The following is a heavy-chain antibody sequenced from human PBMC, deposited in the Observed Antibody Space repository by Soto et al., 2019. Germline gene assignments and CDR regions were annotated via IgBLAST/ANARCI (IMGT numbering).Heavy chain of an antibody. CDR3: ARGSYVPNYYYAMDV. CDR2: ISGSGGST. CDR1: GFTFSSYA. V-gene: IGHV3-23*01. D-gene: IGHD3-16*01. Sequence: ESGGGLVQPGGSLRLSCAASGFTFSSYAMSWVRQAPGKGLEWVSPISGSGGSTYYADSVKGRFTISRDNSKNTLYLQMNSLRAEDTAVYYCARGSYVPNYYYAMDVWGQGTTVTVSS. J-gene: IGHJ6*02.